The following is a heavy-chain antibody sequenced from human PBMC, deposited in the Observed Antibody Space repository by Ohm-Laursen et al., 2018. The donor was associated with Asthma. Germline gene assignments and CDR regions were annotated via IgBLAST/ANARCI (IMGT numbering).Heavy chain of an antibody. CDR2: ISSTGGST. CDR1: KFTFSNYA. J-gene: IGHJ6*02. V-gene: IGHV3-23*01. Sequence: SLRLSCAASKFTFSNYAMNWVRQPPGKGLEWVSEISSTGGSTDYADPVKGRFTTSRDNSKSTMYLQMNSLRAEDTAVYYCAKVGLTYYNVMDVWGQGTTVTVSS. CDR3: AKVGLTYYNVMDV. D-gene: IGHD4/OR15-4a*01.